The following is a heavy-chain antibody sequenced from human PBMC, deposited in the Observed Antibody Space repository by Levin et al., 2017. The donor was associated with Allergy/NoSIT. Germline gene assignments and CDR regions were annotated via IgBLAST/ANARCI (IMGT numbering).Heavy chain of an antibody. J-gene: IGHJ3*02. Sequence: PGGSLRLSCKASGYTFTGNYMHWVRQAPGQGLEWMGWINPNNGGTNYGQKFQGRVTMTRDTSISTAYMELSSLRSDDTAVYYCARSPPRLMGVTNPFDIWGQGTMVTVSS. V-gene: IGHV1-2*02. CDR2: INPNNGGT. D-gene: IGHD2-8*01. CDR1: GYTFTGNY. CDR3: ARSPPRLMGVTNPFDI.